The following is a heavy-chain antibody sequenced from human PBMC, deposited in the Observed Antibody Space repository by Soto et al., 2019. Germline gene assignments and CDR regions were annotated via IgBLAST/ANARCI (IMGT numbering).Heavy chain of an antibody. D-gene: IGHD3-3*01. CDR2: ITGSSGST. V-gene: IGHV3-23*01. CDR1: GFTFNIYA. CDR3: GRNFWSGSSYYFHCMDV. Sequence: GGSLRLSCAASGFTFNIYAMTWVRQAPGRGLEWVSVITGSSGSTYYADSVKDRFIISRDNSKNTLYLQLNSLTAEDTAVYYCGRNFWSGSSYYFHCMDVWGKGTTVTV. J-gene: IGHJ6*03.